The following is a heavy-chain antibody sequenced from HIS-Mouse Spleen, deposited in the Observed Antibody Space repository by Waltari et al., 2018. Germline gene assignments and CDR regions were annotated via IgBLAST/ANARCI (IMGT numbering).Heavy chain of an antibody. CDR3: ARVYYDFWSGYYY. CDR1: GSTFTSYD. D-gene: IGHD3-3*01. V-gene: IGHV1-8*01. CDR2: MNPNSGNT. Sequence: QVQLVQSGAEVKKPGASVKVSCKASGSTFTSYDLIWLRQATGQGLEWMGWMNPNSGNTGYAQKFQGRVTMTRNTSISTAYMELSSLRSEDTAVYYCARVYYDFWSGYYYWGQGTLVTVSS. J-gene: IGHJ4*02.